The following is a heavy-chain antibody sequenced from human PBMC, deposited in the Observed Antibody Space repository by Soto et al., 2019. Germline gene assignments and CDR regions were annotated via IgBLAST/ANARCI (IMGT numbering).Heavy chain of an antibody. V-gene: IGHV3-23*01. D-gene: IGHD1-7*01. CDR2: ISGSGGST. J-gene: IGHJ4*02. CDR3: AISGGNYPAY. CDR1: GFTFSSYA. Sequence: EVQLLESGGGLVQPGGSLRLSCAASGFTFSSYAMSWVRQAPGKGLEWVSAISGSGGSTYYADSVKGRFTISRDNSKNSLYLQMNSLSAEDTAVYDWAISGGNYPAYWGQGTLFTFSS.